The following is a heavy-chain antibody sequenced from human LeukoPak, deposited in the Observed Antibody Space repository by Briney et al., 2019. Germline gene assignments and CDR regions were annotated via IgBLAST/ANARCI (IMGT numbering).Heavy chain of an antibody. Sequence: GGSLRLSCAASGFTFSNYAMSWVRQAPGKGVEWVSIIGYRGGSIYYAYSVQGRFTISRDNSKNTLSLQMTGLRPDDTAVYYCAKGETLRLDAFDIWGQGTMVPVSS. CDR1: GFTFSNYA. CDR2: IGYRGGSI. V-gene: IGHV3-23*01. D-gene: IGHD4-17*01. CDR3: AKGETLRLDAFDI. J-gene: IGHJ3*02.